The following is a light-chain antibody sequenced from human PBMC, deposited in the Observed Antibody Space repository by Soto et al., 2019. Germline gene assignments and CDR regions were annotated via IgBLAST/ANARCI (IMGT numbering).Light chain of an antibody. Sequence: EIVLTQSPDTLSLSPGERATLSCRASQSVSSTFLTWYQQKPGQAPRLLIYGASTRATGSPDRFSGTGSGTDFTLTISRLEPEDFAVYYCQQYDSSRLSFGGGTKVEIK. CDR2: GAS. J-gene: IGKJ4*01. CDR3: QQYDSSRLS. CDR1: QSVSSTF. V-gene: IGKV3-20*01.